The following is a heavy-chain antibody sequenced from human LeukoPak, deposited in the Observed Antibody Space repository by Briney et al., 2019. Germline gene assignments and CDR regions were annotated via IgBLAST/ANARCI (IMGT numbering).Heavy chain of an antibody. D-gene: IGHD1-1*01. Sequence: GGSLRLSCAASGFTFSNYAMHWVRQAPGKGLAWVAAISDDGSSKFYSDSVKGRFTISRDNSKNTLYLQMNSLRAEDTAVYYCARFWNDGPIDYWGQGTLVTVSS. J-gene: IGHJ4*02. V-gene: IGHV3-30-3*01. CDR1: GFTFSNYA. CDR3: ARFWNDGPIDY. CDR2: ISDDGSSK.